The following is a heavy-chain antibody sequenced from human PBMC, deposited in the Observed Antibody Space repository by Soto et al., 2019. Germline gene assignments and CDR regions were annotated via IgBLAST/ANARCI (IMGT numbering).Heavy chain of an antibody. V-gene: IGHV3-74*01. Sequence: EVQLVESGGGLVQPGGSLRLSCAASGLTFSSYWMHWVRQAPGKGLVWVSRINSDGGSTSYADSVKGRFTISRDNAKNKLYLQMNSLRAADTAVYYCALSHKVTTDYWGQGTLVTVSS. D-gene: IGHD2-21*02. J-gene: IGHJ4*02. CDR1: GLTFSSYW. CDR3: ALSHKVTTDY. CDR2: INSDGGST.